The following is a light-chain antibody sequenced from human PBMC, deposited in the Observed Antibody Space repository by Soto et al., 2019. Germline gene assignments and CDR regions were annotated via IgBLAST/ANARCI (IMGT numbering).Light chain of an antibody. J-gene: IGKJ1*01. Sequence: EIMMTQSPATLSVSPGERATLSCRASQSVSSNLAWYQQKPGQAPRLLIYGASTRATGIPARFSGSGSGTEFTLTLSSLQSEDFAVYYCQQYNNWPPWTFGQGTKV. CDR3: QQYNNWPPWT. V-gene: IGKV3-15*01. CDR2: GAS. CDR1: QSVSSN.